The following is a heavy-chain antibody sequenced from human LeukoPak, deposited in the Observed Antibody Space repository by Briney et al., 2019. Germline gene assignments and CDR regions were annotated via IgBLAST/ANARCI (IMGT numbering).Heavy chain of an antibody. CDR2: ISSSSSYI. J-gene: IGHJ4*02. V-gene: IGHV3-21*01. CDR3: ARGIPGGSSYHLLDY. D-gene: IGHD6-6*01. CDR1: GFTFSSYS. Sequence: PGGSLRLSCAASGFTFSSYSMNWVRQAPGKGLEWVSSISSSSSYIYYADSVKGRFTISRDNAKNSLYLQMNSLRAEDTAVYYCARGIPGGSSYHLLDYWGQGTLVTVSS.